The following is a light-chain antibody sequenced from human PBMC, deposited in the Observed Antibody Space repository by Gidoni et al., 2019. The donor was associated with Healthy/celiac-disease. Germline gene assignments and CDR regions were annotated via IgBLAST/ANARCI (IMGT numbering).Light chain of an antibody. CDR3: QQRSNSPLT. J-gene: IGKJ4*01. CDR1: QRISSY. V-gene: IGKV3-11*01. CDR2: AAS. Sequence: IVLTQSPATLSSSPGDRATISCRASQRISSYLTWYQQKPGQAPRLLIYAASNMTTGIPSRFSGSGSGTDFTLTISSLEPEDFAAYYCQQRSNSPLTFGRGTKVEIK.